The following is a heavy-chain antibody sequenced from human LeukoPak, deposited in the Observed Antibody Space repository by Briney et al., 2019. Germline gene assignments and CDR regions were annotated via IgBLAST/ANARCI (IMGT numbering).Heavy chain of an antibody. D-gene: IGHD2-21*02. V-gene: IGHV3-30*03. CDR1: GLTFSSFG. CDR3: ARPYCGGDCYSDY. J-gene: IGHJ4*02. CDR2: ISYDGTGK. Sequence: GGSLRLSCAVSGLTFSSFGMHWVRQAPGKGLEWVALISYDGTGKYYADSVKGRFTISRDNSKNTLYLQMNSLRAEDTAVYYCARPYCGGDCYSDYWGQGTLVTVSS.